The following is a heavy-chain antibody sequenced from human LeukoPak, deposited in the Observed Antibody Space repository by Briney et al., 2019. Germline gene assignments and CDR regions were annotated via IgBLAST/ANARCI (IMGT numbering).Heavy chain of an antibody. Sequence: GGSLRLXCAASGFTFSSYGMHWVRQAPGKALEWVSYISSSGSTIYYADSVKGRFTISRDNAKNSLYLQMNSLRAEDTAVYYCARDQGIAAAGIDYWGQGTLVTVSS. D-gene: IGHD6-13*01. CDR1: GFTFSSYG. CDR3: ARDQGIAAAGIDY. J-gene: IGHJ4*02. V-gene: IGHV3-48*04. CDR2: ISSSGSTI.